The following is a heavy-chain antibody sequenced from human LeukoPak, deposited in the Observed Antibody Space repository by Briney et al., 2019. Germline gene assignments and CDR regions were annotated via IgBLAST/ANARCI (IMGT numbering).Heavy chain of an antibody. D-gene: IGHD4-17*01. CDR1: GGTFSSYA. J-gene: IGHJ4*02. Sequence: SVKVSCKASGGTFSSYAISWVRQAPGQGLEWMGRIIPIFGTANYAQKFQGRVTITTDESTSTAYVELSSLRSEDTAVYYCASGVGGDYGMDYWGQGTLVTVSS. CDR3: ASGVGGDYGMDY. CDR2: IIPIFGTA. V-gene: IGHV1-69*05.